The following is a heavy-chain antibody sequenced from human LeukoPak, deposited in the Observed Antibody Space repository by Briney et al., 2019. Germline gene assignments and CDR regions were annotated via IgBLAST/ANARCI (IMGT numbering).Heavy chain of an antibody. CDR3: ARDLGIAVAPYGMDV. CDR2: IYYSGST. Sequence: SETLSLTCTVSGVSMSSYYWSWIRQPPGKGLEWIGYIYYSGSTKYNPSFKSRVTISADTSKNQFSLKLSSVTAADTAVYYCARDLGIAVAPYGMDVWGQGTTVTVSS. D-gene: IGHD6-19*01. V-gene: IGHV4-59*01. CDR1: GVSMSSYY. J-gene: IGHJ6*02.